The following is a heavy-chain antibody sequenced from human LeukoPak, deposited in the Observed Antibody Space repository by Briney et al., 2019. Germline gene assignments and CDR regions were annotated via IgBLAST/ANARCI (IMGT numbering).Heavy chain of an antibody. CDR2: IYHSGRT. CDR3: ARNGGNSDVDY. J-gene: IGHJ4*02. CDR1: GGSISSNSW. D-gene: IGHD4-23*01. Sequence: SETLSLTCAVSGGSISSNSWWSWVRQPPGKGQEWIGEIYHSGRTNYNLSLKSRVTISVDMSKNQFSLKLSSVTAADTAVYYYARNGGNSDVDYWGQGTLVTVSS. V-gene: IGHV4-4*02.